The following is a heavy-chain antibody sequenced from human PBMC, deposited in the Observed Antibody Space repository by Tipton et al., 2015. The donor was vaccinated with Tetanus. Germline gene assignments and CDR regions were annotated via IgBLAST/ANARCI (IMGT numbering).Heavy chain of an antibody. D-gene: IGHD3-22*01. CDR1: GFTFSSYA. J-gene: IGHJ3*02. V-gene: IGHV3-23*01. Sequence: CAASGFTFSSYAMSWVRQAPGKGLEWVSAISGSGGSTYYADSVKGRFTISRDNSKNTLYLQMNSLGAEDTAVYYCASREGSGYEDAFDIWGQGTMVTVSS. CDR2: ISGSGGST. CDR3: ASREGSGYEDAFDI.